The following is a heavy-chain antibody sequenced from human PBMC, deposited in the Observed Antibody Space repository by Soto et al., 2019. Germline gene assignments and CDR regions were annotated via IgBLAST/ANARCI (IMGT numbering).Heavy chain of an antibody. V-gene: IGHV4-39*01. J-gene: IGHJ6*02. CDR3: ARLATLALYCSSTSCHYYYYGMDV. Sequence: SETLSLTCTVSGGSISSCSYYWGWIRQPPGKGLEWIGSIYYSGSTYYNPSLKSRVTISVDTSKNQFSLKLSSVAAADTAVYYCARLATLALYCSSTSCHYYYYGMDVWGQGTTVTVSS. CDR2: IYYSGST. CDR1: GGSISSCSYY. D-gene: IGHD2-2*01.